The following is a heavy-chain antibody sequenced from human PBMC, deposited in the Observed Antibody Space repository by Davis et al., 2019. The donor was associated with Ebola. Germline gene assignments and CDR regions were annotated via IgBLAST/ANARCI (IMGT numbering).Heavy chain of an antibody. CDR1: GMSFSGYY. J-gene: IGHJ4*01. Sequence: SESLSLTCAVSGMSFSGYYWSWIRQPPGMGLEWIGEINHTGNTNYNPSPKSRVTISVDTSKNQFSLKLSSVTAADTAVYYYARLHWIRTIDYWGQGTLVTVSS. CDR2: INHTGNT. D-gene: IGHD5-18*01. CDR3: ARLHWIRTIDY. V-gene: IGHV4-34*01.